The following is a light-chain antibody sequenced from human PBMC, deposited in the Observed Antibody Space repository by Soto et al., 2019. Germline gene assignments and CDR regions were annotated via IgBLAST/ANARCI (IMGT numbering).Light chain of an antibody. CDR3: SSYTSAG. CDR1: SSDVGGYNY. J-gene: IGLJ2*01. V-gene: IGLV2-14*01. CDR2: DVS. Sequence: QSVLTQPASVSGSPGQSITISCTGTSSDVGGYNYVSWYQQHPGKAPKLMIYDVSNRPSGVSNRFSGSKSGNTASLTISGLQAEDEADYYCSSYTSAGFGGGTQLTVL.